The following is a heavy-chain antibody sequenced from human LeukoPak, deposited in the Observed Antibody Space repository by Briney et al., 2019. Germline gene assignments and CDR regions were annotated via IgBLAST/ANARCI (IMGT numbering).Heavy chain of an antibody. Sequence: SETLSLTCTVSGGSISPYYRRWIRRPPGRGLEWIGDMLYSGITNYNPSLKSRATISVDSSKNQFSLKLNSVTAADTAVYYCARGGGYCSDGSCYSDDYWGQGTLVTVSS. CDR1: GGSISPYY. J-gene: IGHJ4*02. CDR2: MLYSGIT. V-gene: IGHV4-59*01. D-gene: IGHD2-15*01. CDR3: ARGGGYCSDGSCYSDDY.